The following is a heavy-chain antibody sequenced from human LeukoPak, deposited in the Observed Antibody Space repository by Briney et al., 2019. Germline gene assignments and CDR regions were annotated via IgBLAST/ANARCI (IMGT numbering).Heavy chain of an antibody. Sequence: GGSLRLSCAASGFTFSDYYMSWIRQAPGKGLEWVSYISSSGSTIYYADSVKGRFTISRDNAKNSLYLQMNSLRAEDTAVYYCARVCYYGSGSPNWFDPWGQGTLVTVSS. CDR1: GFTFSDYY. V-gene: IGHV3-11*01. D-gene: IGHD3-10*01. CDR3: ARVCYYGSGSPNWFDP. J-gene: IGHJ5*02. CDR2: ISSSGSTI.